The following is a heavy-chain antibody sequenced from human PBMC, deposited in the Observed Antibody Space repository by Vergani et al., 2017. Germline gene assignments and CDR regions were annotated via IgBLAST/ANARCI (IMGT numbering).Heavy chain of an antibody. J-gene: IGHJ4*02. CDR1: GLSFSDYF. D-gene: IGHD3-22*01. CDR3: ATEYESTRYYGFYFDS. Sequence: VQLVESGGGLVKRGGSLRLSCAASGLSFSDYFITWIRQAPGKGLEWVSYISSVGTIIHYADSVKGRFTISRDNANSSVYLQMNSLRAEDTAVYYCATEYESTRYYGFYFDSWGQGALVTVSS. V-gene: IGHV3-11*04. CDR2: ISSVGTII.